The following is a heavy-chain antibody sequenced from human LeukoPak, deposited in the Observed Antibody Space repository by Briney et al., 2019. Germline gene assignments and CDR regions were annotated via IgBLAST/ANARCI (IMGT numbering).Heavy chain of an antibody. J-gene: IGHJ4*02. D-gene: IGHD6-13*01. Sequence: PGGSLRLSCAASGFTFDDYAMHWVRQAPGKGLEWVSGISWNSGSIGYADSVKGRFTISRDNAKNSLYLQMNSLRAEDTALYYCAKETAFRTTWSGHSYWGQGTLVTVSS. CDR3: AKETAFRTTWSGHSY. V-gene: IGHV3-9*01. CDR2: ISWNSGSI. CDR1: GFTFDDYA.